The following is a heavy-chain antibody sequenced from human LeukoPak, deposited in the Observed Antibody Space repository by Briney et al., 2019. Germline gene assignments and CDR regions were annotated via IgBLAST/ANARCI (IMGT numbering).Heavy chain of an antibody. CDR3: ARDSGYPSGSWWWYFDL. CDR1: GFTFSSYN. Sequence: PGGSLILSCAASGFTFSSYNMNWVRQAPGRGLEWVSFISGGSNTIYYADSVKGRFTVSRDNAKSSLYLQMNSLRDEDTAVYFCARDSGYPSGSWWWYFDLWGRGILVTVSS. D-gene: IGHD3-10*01. CDR2: ISGGSNTI. J-gene: IGHJ2*01. V-gene: IGHV3-48*02.